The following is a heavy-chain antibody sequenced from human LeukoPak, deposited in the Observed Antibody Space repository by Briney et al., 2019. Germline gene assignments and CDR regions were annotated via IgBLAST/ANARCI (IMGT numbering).Heavy chain of an antibody. CDR3: AKDRRIAAAGKYGMDV. CDR1: GFTFDDYA. D-gene: IGHD6-13*01. V-gene: IGHV3-9*01. J-gene: IGHJ6*02. CDR2: IKWNSGSI. Sequence: GGSLRLSCAASGFTFDDYAMHWVRQAPGKGLEWVSTIKWNSGSIGYADSVKGRFTISRDNAKNSLYLQMNSLRPEDTALYCCAKDRRIAAAGKYGMDVWGQGTSVTVSS.